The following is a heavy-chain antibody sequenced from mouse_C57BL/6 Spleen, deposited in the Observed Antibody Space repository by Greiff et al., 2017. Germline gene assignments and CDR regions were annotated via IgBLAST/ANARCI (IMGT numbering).Heavy chain of an antibody. Sequence: VMLVESGGDLVKPGGSLKLSCAASGFTFSSYGMSWVRQTPDKRLEWVATISSGGSYTYYPDSVKGRFTISRDTAKNTLYLQMSSLTSEDTAMYYCARQRSTMITTEYYFDYWGQGTTLTVSS. CDR1: GFTFSSYG. V-gene: IGHV5-6*02. CDR2: ISSGGSYT. CDR3: ARQRSTMITTEYYFDY. J-gene: IGHJ2*01. D-gene: IGHD2-4*01.